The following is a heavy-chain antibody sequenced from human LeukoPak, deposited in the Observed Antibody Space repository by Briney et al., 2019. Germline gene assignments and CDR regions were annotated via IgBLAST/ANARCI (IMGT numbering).Heavy chain of an antibody. J-gene: IGHJ4*02. V-gene: IGHV3-7*01. CDR1: GFTFSSYW. CDR2: IKEDGSEK. CDR3: ARGGGWYFDY. D-gene: IGHD6-19*01. Sequence: GGSLRLSCAASGFTFSSYWMKWVRQAAGKGLEWVANIKEDGSEKYYGDSVKGRFTISRDNAKNSVYMQMNSVRAEDTAVYYCARGGGWYFDYWGQGTLVTVSS.